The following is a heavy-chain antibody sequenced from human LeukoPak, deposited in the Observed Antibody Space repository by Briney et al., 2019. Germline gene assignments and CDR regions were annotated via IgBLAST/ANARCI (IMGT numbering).Heavy chain of an antibody. CDR3: ARHEDIVVVVAATGYMDV. D-gene: IGHD2-15*01. CDR1: GGSISSSSYY. Sequence: SETLSLTCTVSGGSISSSSYYWGWIRQPPGKGLEWIGSIYYSGSTYYNPSLKSRVTISVDTSKNQFSLKLSSVTAADTAVYYCARHEDIVVVVAATGYMDVWGKGTTVTVSS. CDR2: IYYSGST. J-gene: IGHJ6*03. V-gene: IGHV4-39*01.